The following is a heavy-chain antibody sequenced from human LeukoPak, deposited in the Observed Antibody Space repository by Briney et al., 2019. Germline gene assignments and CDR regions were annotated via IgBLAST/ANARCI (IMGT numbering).Heavy chain of an antibody. Sequence: ASVKVSCKASGYTFTSYGISWVRQAPGQGLEWMGWINPNSGGTNYAQKFQGRVTMTRDTSISTAYMELSRLRSDDMAVYYCARDKWYYYGSGSYYNNYYYYYYMDVWGKGTTVTVSS. D-gene: IGHD3-10*01. CDR1: GYTFTSYG. CDR3: ARDKWYYYGSGSYYNNYYYYYYMDV. V-gene: IGHV1-2*02. J-gene: IGHJ6*03. CDR2: INPNSGGT.